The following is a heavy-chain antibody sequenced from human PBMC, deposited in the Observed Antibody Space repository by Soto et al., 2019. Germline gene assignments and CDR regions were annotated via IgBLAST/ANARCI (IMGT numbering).Heavy chain of an antibody. J-gene: IGHJ6*02. CDR3: ARDLGKDTAMFPYYYYGMDV. CDR2: IIPIFGTA. Sequence: GASVKVSCKASGGTFSSYAISWVRQAPGQGLEWMGGIIPIFGTANYAQKFQGRVTITADESTGTAYMELSSLRSEDTAVYYCARDLGKDTAMFPYYYYGMDVWGQGTTVTVSS. V-gene: IGHV1-69*13. CDR1: GGTFSSYA. D-gene: IGHD5-18*01.